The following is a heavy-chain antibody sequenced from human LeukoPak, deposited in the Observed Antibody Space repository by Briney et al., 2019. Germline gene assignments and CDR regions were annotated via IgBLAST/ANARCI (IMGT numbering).Heavy chain of an antibody. CDR2: IYTSGST. J-gene: IGHJ3*02. CDR1: GGSISSGSYY. Sequence: SETLSLTCTVSGGSISSGSYYWSWIRQPAGKGLEWIGRIYTSGSTNYNPSLKSRVTISVDTSKNQFSLKLSSVTAADTAVYYCATLDARGAFDIWGQGTMVTVSS. CDR3: ATLDARGAFDI. V-gene: IGHV4-61*02. D-gene: IGHD3-9*01.